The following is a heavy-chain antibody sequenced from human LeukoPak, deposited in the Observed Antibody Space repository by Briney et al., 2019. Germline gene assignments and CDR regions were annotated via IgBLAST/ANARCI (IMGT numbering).Heavy chain of an antibody. CDR2: ISSSSSYI. Sequence: PGGSLRLSCAASGFTFSSYSMNWVRQAPGKGLEWVSSISSSSSYIYYADSVKGRFTISRDNAKNSLYLQMNSLRAEDTAVYYCARARQWLASGFDYWGQGTLVTVSS. CDR3: ARARQWLASGFDY. CDR1: GFTFSSYS. D-gene: IGHD6-19*01. J-gene: IGHJ4*02. V-gene: IGHV3-21*01.